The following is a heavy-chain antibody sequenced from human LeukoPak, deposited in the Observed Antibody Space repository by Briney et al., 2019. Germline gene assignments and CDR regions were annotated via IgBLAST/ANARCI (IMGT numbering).Heavy chain of an antibody. CDR2: IYYSGST. V-gene: IGHV4-59*08. CDR1: GGSISSYY. Sequence: SETLCLTCTVSGGSISSYYWSWIRQPPGEGLEWIGYIYYSGSTNYNPSLKSRVTISVDTSKNQFSLKLSSVTAADTAVYYCARHVWAIFDYWGQGTLVTVSS. D-gene: IGHD3-16*01. J-gene: IGHJ4*02. CDR3: ARHVWAIFDY.